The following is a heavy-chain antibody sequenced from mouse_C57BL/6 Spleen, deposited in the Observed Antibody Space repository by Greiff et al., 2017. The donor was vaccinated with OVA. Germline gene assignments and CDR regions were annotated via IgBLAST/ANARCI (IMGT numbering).Heavy chain of an antibody. V-gene: IGHV5-4*01. CDR1: GFTFSSYA. CDR3: ARDYDYDGIYYAMDY. CDR2: ISDGGSYT. D-gene: IGHD2-4*01. J-gene: IGHJ4*01. Sequence: EVMLVESGGGLVKPGGSLKLSCAASGFTFSSYAMSWVRQTPEKRLEWVATISDGGSYTYYPDNVKGRFTISRDNAKNNLYLQMSHLKSEDTAMYYCARDYDYDGIYYAMDYWGQGTSVTVSS.